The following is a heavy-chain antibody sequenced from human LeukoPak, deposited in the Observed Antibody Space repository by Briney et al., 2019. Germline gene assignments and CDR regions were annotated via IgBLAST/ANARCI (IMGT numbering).Heavy chain of an antibody. J-gene: IGHJ3*02. V-gene: IGHV1-69*04. CDR1: GGTLSSYA. D-gene: IGHD2-15*01. CDR2: IIPILGIA. CDR3: ATGPQLGYCSGGSCSDAFDI. Sequence: ASVKVSCKASGGTLSSYAISWVRQAPGQGLEWMGRIIPILGIANYAQKFQGRVTITADKSTSTAYMELSSLRSEDTAVYYCATGPQLGYCSGGSCSDAFDIWGQGTMVTVSS.